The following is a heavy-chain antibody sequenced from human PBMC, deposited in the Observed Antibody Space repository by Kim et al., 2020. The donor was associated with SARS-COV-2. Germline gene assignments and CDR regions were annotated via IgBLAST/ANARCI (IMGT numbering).Heavy chain of an antibody. V-gene: IGHV4-39*01. CDR3: ARHQTDEIWNFNWFDP. CDR1: GASISSSSYY. Sequence: SETLSLTCTVSGASISSSSYYWGWIRQPPGKGLEWIGSIYYSGSTYYNPSLKSRVTISVDTSKNQFSLKLSSVTAADTAVYYCARHQTDEIWNFNWFDPWGQGILVTVSS. CDR2: IYYSGST. J-gene: IGHJ5*02. D-gene: IGHD1-7*01.